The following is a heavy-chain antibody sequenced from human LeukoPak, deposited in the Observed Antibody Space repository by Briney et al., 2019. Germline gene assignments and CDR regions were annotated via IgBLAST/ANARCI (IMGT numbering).Heavy chain of an antibody. J-gene: IGHJ4*02. Sequence: AGGPLRLSCTASGFTFSDYGMSWVRQAPGKGLEWVSAISGSGGSTFYADSVKGRFTISRDNSKNTLYLHMSSLRGDDTAVYYCAKRACGADCHADYLGQGTLVTVSS. D-gene: IGHD2-21*02. CDR3: AKRACGADCHADY. CDR1: GFTFSDYG. V-gene: IGHV3-23*01. CDR2: ISGSGGST.